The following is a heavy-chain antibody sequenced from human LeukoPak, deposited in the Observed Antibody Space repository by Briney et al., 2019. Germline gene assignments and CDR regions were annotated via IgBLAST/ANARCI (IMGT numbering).Heavy chain of an antibody. J-gene: IGHJ5*02. CDR3: ARDLILGYCSGGSCSSKNWLDP. D-gene: IGHD2-15*01. CDR2: TYYRSKWFN. Sequence: SQTLSLTCAISGNSVSSNTAAWNWIRQSPSRGLEWPGRTYYRSKWFNDYALSVRSRITINADTSKNQFSLQLSSVTPEDTAVYYCARDLILGYCSGGSCSSKNWLDPWGQGTLVTVSS. CDR1: GNSVSSNTAA. V-gene: IGHV6-1*01.